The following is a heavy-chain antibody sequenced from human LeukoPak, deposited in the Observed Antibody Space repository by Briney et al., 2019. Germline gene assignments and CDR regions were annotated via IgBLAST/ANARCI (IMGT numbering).Heavy chain of an antibody. J-gene: IGHJ6*04. CDR1: GFPFSSYA. V-gene: IGHV3-23*01. Sequence: GGTLRLSCAASGFPFSSYAMSWVRQAPGKGLEWVSGISVSGDSTYYADSVKGRFTISRDNSKNTLYLQMNSLRVADTAVYYCAMASGGLDVWGKGTTVTISS. CDR2: ISVSGDST. CDR3: AMASGGLDV.